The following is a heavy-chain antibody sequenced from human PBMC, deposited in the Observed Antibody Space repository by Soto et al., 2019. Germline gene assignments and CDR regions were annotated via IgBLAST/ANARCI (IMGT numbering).Heavy chain of an antibody. V-gene: IGHV4-34*01. CDR2: ITSSGTT. J-gene: IGHJ5*01. CDR1: GGSFSDSY. Sequence: SETLSLTCAVFGGSFSDSYWSWIRQSPGKGLEWIGEITSSGTTYYNPSLKSRVIISGDTSKNQFSLEVRSVTAADTAVYYCARGRPAIATRWFDSWGQGTLVTVSS. CDR3: ARGRPAIATRWFDS. D-gene: IGHD1-1*01.